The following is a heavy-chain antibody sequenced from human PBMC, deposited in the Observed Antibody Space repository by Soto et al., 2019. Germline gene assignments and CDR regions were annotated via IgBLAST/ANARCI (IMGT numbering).Heavy chain of an antibody. CDR3: ESTKYDSSAYYYWYLGL. CDR2: IIPSFGTA. D-gene: IGHD3-22*01. V-gene: IGHV1-69*06. CDR1: EDTFRNYA. Sequence: QVELVQSGAEVKKPGSSVKVSCQASEDTFRNYAISWVRQAPGQGLEWMGGIIPSFGTANYAQKFQGRVTITADTSENTVYLELRSLRSEDTDVYYCESTKYDSSAYYYWYLGLWGRGTLVTVSS. J-gene: IGHJ2*01.